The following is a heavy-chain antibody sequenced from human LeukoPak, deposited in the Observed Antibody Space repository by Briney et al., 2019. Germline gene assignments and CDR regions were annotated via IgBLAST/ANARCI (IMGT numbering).Heavy chain of an antibody. J-gene: IGHJ4*02. V-gene: IGHV4-34*01. D-gene: IGHD5-18*01. CDR2: INHSGST. Sequence: PSETLSLTCAVYGGSFSGYYWSWIRQPPGKGLEWIGEINHSGSTNYNPSLKSRVTISVDTSKNQFSLKLSSVTAAATAVYYCARGLVDTAMVTKSPGRRRSYYFDYWGQGTLVTVSS. CDR1: GGSFSGYY. CDR3: ARGLVDTAMVTKSPGRRRSYYFDY.